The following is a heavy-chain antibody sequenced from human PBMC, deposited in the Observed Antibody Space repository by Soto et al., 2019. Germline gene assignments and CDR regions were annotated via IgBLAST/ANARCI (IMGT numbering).Heavy chain of an antibody. CDR3: ARSSSSWYLGRNWFDP. CDR1: GYSFTSYW. J-gene: IGHJ5*02. V-gene: IGHV5-51*01. CDR2: IYPGDSDT. Sequence: GESLKISCKGSGYSFTSYWIGWVRQMPGKGLEWMGIIYPGDSDTRYSPSFQGQVTISADKSISTAYLQWSSLKASDTAMYYCARSSSSWYLGRNWFDPWGQGTLVTV. D-gene: IGHD6-13*01.